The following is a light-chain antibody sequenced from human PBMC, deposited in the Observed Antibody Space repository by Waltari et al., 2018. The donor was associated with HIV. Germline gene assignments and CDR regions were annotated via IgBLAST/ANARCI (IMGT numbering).Light chain of an antibody. Sequence: SALTQPASVSGSPGQSITISCTGTSSDVGYFNYFPWYQQHPGKAPKLIIYEVNNRPSGVSNHFSGSKSGYTASLTISGLRAEDEADYYCNSFSTSSTYVFGTGTRVTVL. CDR1: SSDVGYFNY. V-gene: IGLV2-14*01. CDR2: EVN. J-gene: IGLJ1*01. CDR3: NSFSTSSTYV.